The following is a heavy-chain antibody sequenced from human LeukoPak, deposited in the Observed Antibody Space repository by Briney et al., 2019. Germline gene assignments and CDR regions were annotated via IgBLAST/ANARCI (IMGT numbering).Heavy chain of an antibody. CDR3: ARERVSGCDYYFDY. V-gene: IGHV4-30-2*01. J-gene: IGHJ4*02. Sequence: SETLSLTCTVSGVSFSSDGYYWSWIRQPPGKGLEWIGYIYHSDNTYYNPSLKSRVTISVDRSKNQFSLKLSSVTAADTAVYYCARERVSGCDYYFDYWGQGTLVTVSS. CDR1: GVSFSSDGYY. D-gene: IGHD5-12*01. CDR2: IYHSDNT.